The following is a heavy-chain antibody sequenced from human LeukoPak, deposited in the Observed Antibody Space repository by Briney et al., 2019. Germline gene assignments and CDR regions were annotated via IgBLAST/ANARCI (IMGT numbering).Heavy chain of an antibody. CDR1: RFTFSSYG. CDR2: ISYDGSNK. Sequence: GRSLRLSCAASRFTFSSYGMHWVRQAPGKGLEWVAVISYDGSNKYYADSVKGRFTISRDNSKNTLYLQMNSLRAEDTAVYYCAKAGLQEGYYGMDVWGQGTTVTVSS. CDR3: AKAGLQEGYYGMDV. D-gene: IGHD1-14*01. V-gene: IGHV3-30*18. J-gene: IGHJ6*02.